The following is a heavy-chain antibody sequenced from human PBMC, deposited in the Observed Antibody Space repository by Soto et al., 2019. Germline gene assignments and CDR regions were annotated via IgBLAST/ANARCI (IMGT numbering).Heavy chain of an antibody. J-gene: IGHJ4*02. V-gene: IGHV1-18*04. CDR1: GYTFTNYG. CDR2: ISPYTGDT. D-gene: IGHD2-15*01. CDR3: ARSCSGGSCYSAY. Sequence: QVQLVQSGTEVKKPGASVRVSCKASGYTFTNYGINWVRQVPGQGLEWMGWISPYTGDTHYIESLQGRVTLTTDTSTSTAYMEVRSLRSADTAFYYCARSCSGGSCYSAYWGQGTLVTVSS.